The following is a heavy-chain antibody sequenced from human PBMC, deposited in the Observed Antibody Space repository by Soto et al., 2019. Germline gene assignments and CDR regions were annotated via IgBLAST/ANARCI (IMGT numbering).Heavy chain of an antibody. J-gene: IGHJ6*02. V-gene: IGHV3-7*01. Sequence: GGSLRLSCEASGFTFSSYWMSWVRQAPGKGPEWVANIKEDGSERFYVDSVKGRFTISRDNARNSLYLQMNSLRAEDTAVYYCAREYDFGVVSYYYYGMDVWGQGTTVTVSS. CDR3: AREYDFGVVSYYYYGMDV. CDR2: IKEDGSER. CDR1: GFTFSSYW. D-gene: IGHD3-3*01.